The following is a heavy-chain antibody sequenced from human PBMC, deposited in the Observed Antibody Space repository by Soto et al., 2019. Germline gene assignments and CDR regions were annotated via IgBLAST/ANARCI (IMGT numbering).Heavy chain of an antibody. CDR2: IYYSGTT. V-gene: IGHV4-28*03. Sequence: SETLSLTCAVSGYSISSSNWWGWIRQPPGKGLEWIGYIYYSGTTYYNPSLKSRVTMSVDTSKNQFSLKLTSVTAVDTAVYYCARVREYSGYGNAFDIWGQGTMVTVS. J-gene: IGHJ3*02. CDR1: GYSISSSNW. D-gene: IGHD5-12*01. CDR3: ARVREYSGYGNAFDI.